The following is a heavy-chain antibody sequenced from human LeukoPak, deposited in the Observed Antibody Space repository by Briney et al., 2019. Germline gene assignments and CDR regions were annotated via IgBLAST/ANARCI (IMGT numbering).Heavy chain of an antibody. V-gene: IGHV1-69*05. CDR1: GGTFSSYA. CDR3: ARGGSSIAARNWFDP. D-gene: IGHD6-6*01. Sequence: ASVKVSCKASGGTFSSYAISWVRQAPGQGLGWMGGIIPIFGTANYAQKFQGRVTITTDESTSTAYMELSSLRSEDTAVYYCARGGSSIAARNWFDPWGQGTLVTVSS. CDR2: IIPIFGTA. J-gene: IGHJ5*02.